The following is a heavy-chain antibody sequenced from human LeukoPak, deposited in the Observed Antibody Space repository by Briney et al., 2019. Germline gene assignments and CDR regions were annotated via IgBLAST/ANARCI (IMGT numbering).Heavy chain of an antibody. J-gene: IGHJ6*02. V-gene: IGHV3-74*01. CDR1: GFTFSSYW. Sequence: GGSLRLSCAASGFTFSSYWMHWVRQAPGKGLVWVSRINSDGSSTSYADSVKGRFTISRDNAKNTLYLQMNSLRAEDTAVYYCASIVYYDILTGPFGYYYGMDVWGQGTTVTVSS. D-gene: IGHD3-9*01. CDR3: ASIVYYDILTGPFGYYYGMDV. CDR2: INSDGSST.